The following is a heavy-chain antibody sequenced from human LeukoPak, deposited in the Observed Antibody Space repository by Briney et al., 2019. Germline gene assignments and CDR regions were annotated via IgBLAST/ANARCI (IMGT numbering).Heavy chain of an antibody. Sequence: PGGSLRLSCAASGFTFSSYAMSWVRQAPGKGREWVSAISGSGGSTYYADSVKGRFTISRDNSKNTLYLQMNSLRAEDTAVYYCAKAIQIAAAGQFYFDYWGQGTLVTVSS. D-gene: IGHD6-13*01. CDR2: ISGSGGST. J-gene: IGHJ4*02. CDR3: AKAIQIAAAGQFYFDY. CDR1: GFTFSSYA. V-gene: IGHV3-23*01.